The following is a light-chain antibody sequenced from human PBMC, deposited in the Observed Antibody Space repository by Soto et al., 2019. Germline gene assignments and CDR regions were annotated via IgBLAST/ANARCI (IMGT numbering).Light chain of an antibody. CDR1: QSVNSNL. V-gene: IGKV3-20*01. CDR3: HQYVSSPLT. CDR2: DAS. J-gene: IGKJ2*01. Sequence: EIVLTQSPGTLSLSPGEGATVSCRASQSVNSNLLAWFQQKPGQAPRLLIHDASMRDTGIPDRFSGSGSGTDFTLSISRLEPEAFAEYYCHQYVSSPLTFGQGTKLEIK.